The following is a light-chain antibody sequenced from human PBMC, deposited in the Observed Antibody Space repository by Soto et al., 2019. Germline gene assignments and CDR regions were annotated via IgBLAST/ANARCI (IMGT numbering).Light chain of an antibody. CDR2: AAS. J-gene: IGKJ1*01. CDR3: QQYYSYAWT. Sequence: DIQMTQSPSTLSASVGDRVTITCRASQSIGDSLAWYQQKPGKAPKLLIYAASTLQSGVPSRFSGSGSGTDFTLTISCLQSEDFATYYCQQYYSYAWTFGQGTKVDI. CDR1: QSIGDS. V-gene: IGKV1-5*01.